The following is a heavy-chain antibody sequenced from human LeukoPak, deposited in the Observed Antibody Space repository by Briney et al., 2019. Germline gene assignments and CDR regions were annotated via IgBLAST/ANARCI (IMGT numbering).Heavy chain of an antibody. CDR3: ARVGSSGSYNEDY. Sequence: GGSLRLSCAASGFIVSDNYVSWVRQAPGKGLEWVSSISSSSTYIYYADSVKGRFTISRDNAKNSLYLQMNTLRAEDTAVYYCARVGSSGSYNEDYWGQGTLVTVSS. CDR1: GFIVSDNY. V-gene: IGHV3-11*06. CDR2: ISSSSTYI. D-gene: IGHD1-26*01. J-gene: IGHJ4*02.